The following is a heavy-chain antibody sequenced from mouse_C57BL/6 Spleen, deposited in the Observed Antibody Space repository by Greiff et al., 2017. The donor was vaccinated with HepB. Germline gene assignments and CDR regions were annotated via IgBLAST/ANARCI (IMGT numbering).Heavy chain of an antibody. CDR2: IYPGDGDT. Sequence: VQLQESGPELVKPGASVKISCKASGYAFSSSWMNWVKQRPGKGLEWIGRIYPGDGDTNYNGKFKGKATLTADKSSSTAYMQLSSLTSEDSAVYFCAREGDVDAMDYWGQGTSVTVSS. CDR3: AREGDVDAMDY. V-gene: IGHV1-82*01. J-gene: IGHJ4*01. CDR1: GYAFSSSW. D-gene: IGHD3-3*01.